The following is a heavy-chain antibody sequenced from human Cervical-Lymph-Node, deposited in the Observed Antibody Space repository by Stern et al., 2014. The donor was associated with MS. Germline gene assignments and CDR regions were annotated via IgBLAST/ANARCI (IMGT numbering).Heavy chain of an antibody. CDR2: IIPILGLP. D-gene: IGHD2-15*01. CDR3: ARGVVSNRAAATQHNLFDP. CDR1: GGTFISSYA. V-gene: IGHV1-69*09. J-gene: IGHJ5*02. Sequence: QVQLEESGAEVKKPGSSVNVSCKASGGTFISSYAITWMRQAPGQGLEWMGRIIPILGLPNYAQKFQGRVTFTADTSTSTTYMELSSLTSEDTAVYYCARGVVSNRAAATQHNLFDPWGQGTLVTVSS.